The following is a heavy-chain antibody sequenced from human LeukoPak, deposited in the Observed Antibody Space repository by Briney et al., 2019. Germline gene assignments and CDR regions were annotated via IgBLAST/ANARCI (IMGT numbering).Heavy chain of an antibody. D-gene: IGHD6-13*01. Sequence: SETLSLTCTVSGGSISSYYWSWIRQPPGKGLEWIGYIYYSGSTNYNPSLKSRVTISVDTSKNQFSLKLSSVTAADTAVCYCARGKSPYSSSWYGYYYYGMDVWGQGTTVTVSS. CDR2: IYYSGST. CDR3: ARGKSPYSSSWYGYYYYGMDV. V-gene: IGHV4-59*01. J-gene: IGHJ6*02. CDR1: GGSISSYY.